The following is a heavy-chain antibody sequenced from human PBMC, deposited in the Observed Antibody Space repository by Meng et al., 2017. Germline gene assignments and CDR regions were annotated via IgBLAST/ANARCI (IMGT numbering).Heavy chain of an antibody. V-gene: IGHV1-46*01. D-gene: IGHD5-24*01. J-gene: IGHJ4*02. CDR2: INPSGGST. CDR1: GYTFTSYY. CDR3: ARGPMRAGRWLQPHGECDY. Sequence: ASVKVSCKASGYTFTSYYMHWVRQAPGQGLEWMGIINPSGGSTSYAQKFQGRVTMTRDTSTSTVYMELRSLRCDDTAVYYCARGPMRAGRWLQPHGECDYWGQGTLVPSPQ.